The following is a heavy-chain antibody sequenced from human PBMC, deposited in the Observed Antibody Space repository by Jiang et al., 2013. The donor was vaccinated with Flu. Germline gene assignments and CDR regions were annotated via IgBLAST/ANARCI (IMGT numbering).Heavy chain of an antibody. CDR3: ASGSYSAFDI. D-gene: IGHD1-26*01. Sequence: SGSGLVKPSQTLSLTCTVSGGSISSGXYYWSWIRQHPGKGLEWIGYIYYSGNTYYNPSLKSRVTISVDTSKNQFSLKLSSVTAADTAFYYCASGSYSAFDIWGQGDNGHRLF. V-gene: IGHV4-31*03. CDR1: GGSISSGXYY. CDR2: IYYSGNT. J-gene: IGHJ3*02.